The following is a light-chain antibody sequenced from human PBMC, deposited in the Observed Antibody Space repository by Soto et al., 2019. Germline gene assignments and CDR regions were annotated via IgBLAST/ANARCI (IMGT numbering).Light chain of an antibody. CDR3: QQYGSSGT. J-gene: IGKJ1*01. CDR1: QSVSNNY. CDR2: GAS. V-gene: IGKV3-20*01. Sequence: FTPSQRILSLTPGHRAPLPGRASQSVSNNYLAWYQQKPGQAPRLLIYGASNRATGIPDRFSGSGSGTDFTLTISRLEPEDFAVYYCQQYGSSGTFAQRAKVDI.